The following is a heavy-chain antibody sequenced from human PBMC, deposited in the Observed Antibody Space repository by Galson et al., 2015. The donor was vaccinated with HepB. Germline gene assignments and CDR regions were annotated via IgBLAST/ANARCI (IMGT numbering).Heavy chain of an antibody. Sequence: SLRLSCAASGFTFNTYAMGWVRQAPGKGLEWVSGVSGSGGSTYYADSVKGRFFISRDKSRSTVSLQMNSLRVEDTAVYYCAKTYSGSSGYHYYMDVWDRGTTVTVSS. CDR2: VSGSGGST. J-gene: IGHJ6*03. V-gene: IGHV3-23*01. CDR1: GFTFNTYA. D-gene: IGHD1-26*01. CDR3: AKTYSGSSGYHYYMDV.